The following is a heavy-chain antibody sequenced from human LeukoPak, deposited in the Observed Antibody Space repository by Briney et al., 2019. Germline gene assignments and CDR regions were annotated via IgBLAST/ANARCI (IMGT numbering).Heavy chain of an antibody. D-gene: IGHD3-3*01. J-gene: IGHJ6*03. CDR3: ARDHFAVSRFLEWLPTNYYYYMDV. V-gene: IGHV3-21*01. Sequence: GGSLRLSCVTSGLTFNTYDMNWVRQAPGKGLEWVSSISSSSSYIYYADSVKGRFTISRDNAKNSLYLQMNSLRAEDTAVYYCARDHFAVSRFLEWLPTNYYYYMDVWGKGTTVTVSS. CDR2: ISSSSSYI. CDR1: GLTFNTYD.